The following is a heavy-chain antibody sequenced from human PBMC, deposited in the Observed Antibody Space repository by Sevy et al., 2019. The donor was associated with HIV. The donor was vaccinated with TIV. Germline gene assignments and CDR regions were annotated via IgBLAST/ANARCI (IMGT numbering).Heavy chain of an antibody. CDR2: IDPSGST. D-gene: IGHD1-26*01. J-gene: IGHJ6*02. CDR3: ARCPDLSGSYLEYYYYAMDV. CDR1: GYTFTTYY. V-gene: IGHV1-46*01. Sequence: ASVKVSCKASGYTFTTYYIHWVRQAPGQGLEWMGLIDPSGSTRYAQKFQGRVSMTGDTSTTTLYMELSSLTSEDTAVYYCARCPDLSGSYLEYYYYAMDVWGQGTTVTVSS.